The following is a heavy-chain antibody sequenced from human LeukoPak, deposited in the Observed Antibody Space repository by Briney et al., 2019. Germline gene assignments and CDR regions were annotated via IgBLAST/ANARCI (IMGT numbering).Heavy chain of an antibody. CDR2: MNPNSGNT. CDR3: AREWELRPQGAFDI. CDR1: GYTFTSYD. J-gene: IGHJ3*02. Sequence: ASVKVSCKASGYTFTSYDINWVRQATGQGLEWMGWMNPNSGNTGYARKFQGRVTMTRNTSISTAYMELSSLRSEDTAVYYCAREWELRPQGAFDIWGQGTMVTVSS. V-gene: IGHV1-8*01. D-gene: IGHD1-26*01.